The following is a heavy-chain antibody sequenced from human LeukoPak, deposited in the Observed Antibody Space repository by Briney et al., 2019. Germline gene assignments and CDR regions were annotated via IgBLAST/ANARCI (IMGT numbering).Heavy chain of an antibody. J-gene: IGHJ3*02. Sequence: SETLSLTCTVSGGSISSSSYYWGWIRQPPGKGLEWIGNIYYSGSTYYNPSLKSRVTISVDTSKNQFSLKLSSVTAADTAVYYCASPDYYGSGSYYDAFDIWGQGTMVTVSS. CDR3: ASPDYYGSGSYYDAFDI. V-gene: IGHV4-39*01. CDR1: GGSISSSSYY. D-gene: IGHD3-10*01. CDR2: IYYSGST.